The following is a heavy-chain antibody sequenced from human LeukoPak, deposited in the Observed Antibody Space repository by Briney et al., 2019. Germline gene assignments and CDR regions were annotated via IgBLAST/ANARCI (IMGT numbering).Heavy chain of an antibody. CDR1: GFTLGGHD. J-gene: IGHJ4*02. CDR2: VSAGHHA. Sequence: GGSLRLSCTASGFTLGGHDMHWVRQTTGGGLEWVAAVSAGHHAFYAGSAQGRFAVSRVDAKNSLYLQMNSLRAGDTAVYYCVREARGYHYTYFDYWGQGSLVTVSS. D-gene: IGHD5-18*01. V-gene: IGHV3-13*01. CDR3: VREARGYHYTYFDY.